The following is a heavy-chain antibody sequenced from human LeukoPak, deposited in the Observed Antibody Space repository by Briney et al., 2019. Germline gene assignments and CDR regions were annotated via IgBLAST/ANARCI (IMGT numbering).Heavy chain of an antibody. V-gene: IGHV4-34*01. J-gene: IGHJ4*02. CDR2: INHSGST. CDR1: GLTFNNAW. CDR3: ARSSGIAAAGTYGY. D-gene: IGHD6-13*01. Sequence: NPGGSLRLSCAASGLTFNNAWMNWVRQPPGKGLEWIGEINHSGSTNYNPSLKSRVTISVDTSKNQFSLKLSSVTAADTAVYYCARSSGIAAAGTYGYWGQGTLVTVSS.